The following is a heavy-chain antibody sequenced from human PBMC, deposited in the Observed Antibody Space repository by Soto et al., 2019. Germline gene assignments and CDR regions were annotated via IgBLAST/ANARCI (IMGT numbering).Heavy chain of an antibody. CDR3: ARGITLPTPLDY. J-gene: IGHJ4*02. V-gene: IGHV1-3*01. Sequence: GASVKVSCKASGYTFTSYVIHWVRQAPGQRLEWMGWINAGNGYTKYSQKFQGRVTITRDTSASTAYMELSSLRSEDTAVYYCARGITLPTPLDYWGQGTLVTVSS. D-gene: IGHD1-20*01. CDR2: INAGNGYT. CDR1: GYTFTSYV.